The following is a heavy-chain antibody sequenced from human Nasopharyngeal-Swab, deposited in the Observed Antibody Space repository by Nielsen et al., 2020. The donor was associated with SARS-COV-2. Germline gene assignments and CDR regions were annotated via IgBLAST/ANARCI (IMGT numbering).Heavy chain of an antibody. J-gene: IGHJ3*02. CDR3: ARGRDCTNGVCYAGGTDAFDI. V-gene: IGHV1-46*01. CDR2: INPSGGST. Sequence: WVRQAPGQGLEWMGIINPSGGSTSYAQKFQGRVTMTRDTSTSTVYMELSSLRSEDTAVYYCARGRDCTNGVCYAGGTDAFDIWGQGTMVTVPS. D-gene: IGHD2-8*01.